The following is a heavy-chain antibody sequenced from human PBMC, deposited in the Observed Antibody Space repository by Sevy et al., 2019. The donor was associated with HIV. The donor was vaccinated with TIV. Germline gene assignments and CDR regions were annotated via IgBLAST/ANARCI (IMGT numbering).Heavy chain of an antibody. CDR1: GFAFSDYY. J-gene: IGHJ4*02. D-gene: IGHD6-19*01. Sequence: GGSLRLSCAASGFAFSDYYMNWIRQAPGKGLEWVSCISGLTNYINYADSVKGRFTISRDNAKNSVYRQMNSLRAEDTAVYYCARRSSGWDYFDYWGQGTPVTVSS. CDR3: ARRSSGWDYFDY. V-gene: IGHV3-11*06. CDR2: ISGLTNYI.